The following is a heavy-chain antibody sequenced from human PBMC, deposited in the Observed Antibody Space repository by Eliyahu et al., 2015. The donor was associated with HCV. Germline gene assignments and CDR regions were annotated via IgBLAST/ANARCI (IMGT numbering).Heavy chain of an antibody. CDR2: IRYDGTNK. CDR1: GFXFGNYG. J-gene: IGHJ4*02. CDR3: AKGINSGSPSPFDY. D-gene: IGHD6-6*01. Sequence: QVHLVESGGGVVQXGGSLRLSCAXSGFXFGNYGMHWVRQAPGKGLEWVAFIRYDGTNKYYIDSVRGRFTISRDNSNNTLYLQMNSVRADDTALYFCAKGINSGSPSPFDYWGQGTLVTVSS. V-gene: IGHV3-30*02.